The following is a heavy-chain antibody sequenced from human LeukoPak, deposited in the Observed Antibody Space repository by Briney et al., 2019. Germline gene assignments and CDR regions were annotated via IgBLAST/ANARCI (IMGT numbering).Heavy chain of an antibody. D-gene: IGHD6-13*01. V-gene: IGHV3-48*01. J-gene: IGHJ4*02. CDR2: ISSSSSTI. CDR3: ARDPGRFLIAAATFDY. Sequence: GGSLRLSCAASGFTFSSYSMNWVRQAPGKGLEWVSYISSSSSTIYYADSVKGRFTISRDNAKNSLYLQMNSLRAEDTAVYYCARDPGRFLIAAATFDYWGQGTLVTVSS. CDR1: GFTFSSYS.